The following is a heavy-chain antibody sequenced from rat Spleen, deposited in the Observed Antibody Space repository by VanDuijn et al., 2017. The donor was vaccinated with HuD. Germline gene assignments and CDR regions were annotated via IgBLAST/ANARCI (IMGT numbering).Heavy chain of an antibody. V-gene: IGHV5S10*01. J-gene: IGHJ2*01. CDR2: IIYDGSRT. Sequence: EVKLVESGGGLVQPGRSLKLSCSASGFTFSDYNMAWVRQAPKKGLEWVATIIYDGSRTYYRDSVKGRFTISRDNAKNTLYLQLDSLRSEDTATYYCVRQDTSGYSNWFAYWGQGVMVTVSS. CDR3: VRQDTSGYSNWFAY. D-gene: IGHD4-3*01. CDR1: GFTFSDYN.